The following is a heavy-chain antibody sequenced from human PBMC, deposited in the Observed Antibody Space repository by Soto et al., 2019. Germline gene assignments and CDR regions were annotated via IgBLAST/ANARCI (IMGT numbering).Heavy chain of an antibody. CDR2: ISSGGTYL. CDR3: VKGGEDITSPYGMDV. D-gene: IGHD3-16*01. V-gene: IGHV3-21*06. CDR1: GFTFRTHT. J-gene: IGHJ6*02. Sequence: GGSLRLSCAGSGFTFRTHTLVWVRQAPGKGLEWVSSISSGGTYLEYAHSVKGRFAISRDDAKDSVFLQMNSLKTDDTAVYYCVKGGEDITSPYGMDVWGQGTTVTVSS.